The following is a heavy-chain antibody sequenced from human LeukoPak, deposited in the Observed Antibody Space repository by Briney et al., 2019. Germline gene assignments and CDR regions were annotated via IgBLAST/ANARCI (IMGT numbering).Heavy chain of an antibody. D-gene: IGHD6-19*01. V-gene: IGHV3-33*01. J-gene: IGHJ4*02. CDR3: ARDRSVDYFDY. Sequence: GGSLRLSCAASGFTFRNHGMHWVRQAPGKGLEWVAVIWYDGSNKYYADSVKGRFTVSRDNSKNALYLQMNSLRAEDTAVYYCARDRSVDYFDYWGQGILVTVSS. CDR2: IWYDGSNK. CDR1: GFTFRNHG.